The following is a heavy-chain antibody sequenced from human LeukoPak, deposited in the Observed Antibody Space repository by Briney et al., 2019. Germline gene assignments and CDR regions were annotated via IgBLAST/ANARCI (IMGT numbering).Heavy chain of an antibody. Sequence: ASVTVSCKASGYTFTSYGISWVRQAPGQGLEWMGWISAYNGNTNYAQKLQGRVTMTTDTSTSTAYMELRSLRSHDTAVYYYARDVLLWVGELFSFDYWGQGTLVTVSS. CDR3: ARDVLLWVGELFSFDY. CDR1: GYTFTSYG. CDR2: ISAYNGNT. D-gene: IGHD3-10*01. V-gene: IGHV1-18*01. J-gene: IGHJ4*02.